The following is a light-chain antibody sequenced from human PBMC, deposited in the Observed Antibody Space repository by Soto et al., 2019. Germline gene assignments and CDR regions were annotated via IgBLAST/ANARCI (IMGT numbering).Light chain of an antibody. Sequence: QSVLAQPPSASGTPGQRVTISCSGSSSDIGSNQVYWYQQLPGTAPRLLIYSSNQRHSGVPDRFSGSKSGTSASLAISGLRSDDEADYFCAAWDDSLSGWVFGAGTKVTVX. J-gene: IGLJ3*02. CDR1: SSDIGSNQ. CDR3: AAWDDSLSGWV. V-gene: IGLV1-47*02. CDR2: SSN.